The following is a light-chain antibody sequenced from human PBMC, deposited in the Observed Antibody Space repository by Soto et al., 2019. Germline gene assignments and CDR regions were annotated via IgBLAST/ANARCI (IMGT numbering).Light chain of an antibody. CDR2: GAS. CDR3: HQYNDWWT. J-gene: IGKJ1*01. Sequence: EIVLTQSPGTLSLSPRERATLSCRASQSLSNNIYLAWYQQKPGQAPRLLIHGASTRVTGIPARFSGSGSETEFTLTISSLQSEDFAVYYCHQYNDWWTFGQGTKVDSK. V-gene: IGKV3-15*01. CDR1: QSLSNN.